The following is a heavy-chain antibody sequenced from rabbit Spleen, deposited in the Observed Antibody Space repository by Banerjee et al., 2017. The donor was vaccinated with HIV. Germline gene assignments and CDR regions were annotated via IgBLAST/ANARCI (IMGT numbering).Heavy chain of an antibody. CDR1: GFSFSRGYD. CDR3: ARDTSTSFSSYGMDL. Sequence: QEQLEESGGGLVKPEGALTLTCTASGFSFSRGYDMCWVRQAPGKGLEWIGCIYTGNAKTYYASWAKGRFTISKTSSTTVTLQMTRLTAADTATYFCARDTSTSFSSYGMDLWGQGTLSPS. V-gene: IGHV1S45*01. CDR2: IYTGNAKT. D-gene: IGHD1-1*01. J-gene: IGHJ6*01.